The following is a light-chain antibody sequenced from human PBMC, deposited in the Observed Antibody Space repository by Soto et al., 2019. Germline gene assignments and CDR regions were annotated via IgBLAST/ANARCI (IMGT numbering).Light chain of an antibody. J-gene: IGKJ1*01. CDR1: QGISTY. CDR2: AAS. CDR3: QQSYSTTWT. V-gene: IGKV1-39*01. Sequence: IHMTQSPSSLSEAAGYIFTIICRASQGISTYLNWYQQKTGKAPKLLIYAASSLQSGVPSRLSGSGYETDLTLTISSMQTEDFETYSCQQSYSTTWTFGQGTKVDIK.